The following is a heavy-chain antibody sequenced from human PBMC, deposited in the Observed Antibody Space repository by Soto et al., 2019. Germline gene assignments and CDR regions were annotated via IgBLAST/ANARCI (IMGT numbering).Heavy chain of an antibody. CDR2: IKQDGSEK. CDR1: GLTFSTYW. CDR3: ATGYRLY. Sequence: GGSLRLSCAASGLTFSTYWMTWVRQAPGKGLQWVANIKQDGSEKNYVDSVKGRFTISRDNAKNSVYLQMNSLGAEDTAVYYCATGYRLYWGQGTLVTVSS. V-gene: IGHV3-7*01. D-gene: IGHD6-13*01. J-gene: IGHJ4*02.